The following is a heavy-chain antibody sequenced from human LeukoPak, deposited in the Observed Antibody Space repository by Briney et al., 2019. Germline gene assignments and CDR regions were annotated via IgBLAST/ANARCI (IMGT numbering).Heavy chain of an antibody. CDR1: GYSFTSYW. Sequence: GESLKISCKASGYSFTSYWIAWVGQMPGKGLELMGIICPGDSDTRYSPSFQGQVTISADKSISTAYLQWSSLKASDTAMYYCARGPYSGSGSSPFPPYFNYWGQGTLVTVSS. J-gene: IGHJ4*02. D-gene: IGHD3-10*01. V-gene: IGHV5-51*01. CDR2: ICPGDSDT. CDR3: ARGPYSGSGSSPFPPYFNY.